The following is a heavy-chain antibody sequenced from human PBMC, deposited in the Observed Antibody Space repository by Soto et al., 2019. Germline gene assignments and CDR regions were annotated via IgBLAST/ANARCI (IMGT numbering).Heavy chain of an antibody. CDR1: GGSISSYY. D-gene: IGHD3-16*02. CDR2: IYYSGST. J-gene: IGHJ5*02. CDR3: ARVGWEFGGVIGIGWFDP. V-gene: IGHV4-59*01. Sequence: SETLSLTCTVSGGSISSYYWSWIRQPPGKGLEWIGYIYYSGSTNYNPSLKSRVTISVDTSKNQFSLKLSSVTAADTAVYYCARVGWEFGGVIGIGWFDPWGQGTLVTVPQ.